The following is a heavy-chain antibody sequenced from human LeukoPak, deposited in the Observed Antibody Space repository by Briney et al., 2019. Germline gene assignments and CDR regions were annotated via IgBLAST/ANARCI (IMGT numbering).Heavy chain of an antibody. Sequence: GGSLRLSCAASGFTFSSYSMNWVRQAPGKGLEWVSSISSSSSYIYYADSVKGRFTISRDNAKNSLYLQMNSLRAEDTAAYYCARSRGDPEFDYWGQGTLVTVSS. CDR1: GFTFSSYS. CDR2: ISSSSSYI. V-gene: IGHV3-21*01. D-gene: IGHD2-21*02. J-gene: IGHJ4*02. CDR3: ARSRGDPEFDY.